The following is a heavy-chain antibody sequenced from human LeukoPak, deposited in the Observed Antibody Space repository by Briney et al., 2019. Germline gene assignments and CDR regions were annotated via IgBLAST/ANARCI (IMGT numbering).Heavy chain of an antibody. CDR1: GYTLTSYY. CDR2: INPSGGST. J-gene: IGHJ5*02. D-gene: IGHD2-2*01. Sequence: ASVKVSCKASGYTLTSYYMHWVRQAPGQGLEWMGIINPSGGSTSYAQKFQGRVTMTRDTSTSTVYMELSSLRSEDTAVYYCAREGILVPAAMEVGWFDPWGQGTLVTVSS. CDR3: AREGILVPAAMEVGWFDP. V-gene: IGHV1-46*01.